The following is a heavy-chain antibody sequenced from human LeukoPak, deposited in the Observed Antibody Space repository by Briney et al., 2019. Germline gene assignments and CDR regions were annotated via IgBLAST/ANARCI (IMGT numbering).Heavy chain of an antibody. CDR1: GFTFDDYT. CDR3: AKAQGHVGPASGHDAFDI. D-gene: IGHD2-15*01. CDR2: ISWNSDSI. Sequence: PGGSLRLSCAASGFTFDDYTMHWVRQAPGKGLEWVSGISWNSDSIGYADSVRGRFTISRDNAKNSLYLQMNSLRAEDMAFYYCAKAQGHVGPASGHDAFDIWGQGTMVTVSS. J-gene: IGHJ3*02. V-gene: IGHV3-9*03.